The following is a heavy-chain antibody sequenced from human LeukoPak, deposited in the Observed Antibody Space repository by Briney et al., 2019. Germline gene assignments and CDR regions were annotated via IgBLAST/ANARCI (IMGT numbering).Heavy chain of an antibody. CDR1: GFTFSSYA. J-gene: IGHJ6*02. Sequence: GGSLRLSCAASGFTFSSYAMSWVRQALGEGLERVSAISGSSGSTYYADSVKGRFTISRDNSKNTLYLQMNSLRAEDTAVYYCAKDRCSSTSCSDYYYYGMDVWGQGTTVTVSS. CDR2: ISGSSGST. CDR3: AKDRCSSTSCSDYYYYGMDV. V-gene: IGHV3-23*01. D-gene: IGHD2-2*01.